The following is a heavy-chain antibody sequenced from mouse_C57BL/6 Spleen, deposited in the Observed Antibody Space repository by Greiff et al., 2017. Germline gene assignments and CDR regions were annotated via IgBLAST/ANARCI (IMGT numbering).Heavy chain of an antibody. V-gene: IGHV1-55*01. CDR1: GYTFTSYW. CDR3: ARFYDGYYAWFAY. Sequence: QVQLQQPGAELVKPGASVKMSCKASGYTFTSYWITWVKQRPGQGLEWIGDINPSNGGTNYNEKFKSKATLTVDKSSSTAYMQLSSLTSEDSAVYYCARFYDGYYAWFAYWGQGTLVTVSA. D-gene: IGHD2-3*01. J-gene: IGHJ3*01. CDR2: INPSNGGT.